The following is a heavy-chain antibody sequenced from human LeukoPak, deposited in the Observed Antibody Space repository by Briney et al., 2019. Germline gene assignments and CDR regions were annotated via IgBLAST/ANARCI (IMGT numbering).Heavy chain of an antibody. Sequence: PSETLSLTCTVSGGSISSYYWSWIRQPPGKGLEWIGHIYYSGSTNYNPSLKSRVTISVDTSKNQFSLKLSSVTAADTAVYYCARGSPLYSYGSFDYWGQGTLVTVSS. J-gene: IGHJ4*02. V-gene: IGHV4-59*01. CDR2: IYYSGST. D-gene: IGHD5-18*01. CDR3: ARGSPLYSYGSFDY. CDR1: GGSISSYY.